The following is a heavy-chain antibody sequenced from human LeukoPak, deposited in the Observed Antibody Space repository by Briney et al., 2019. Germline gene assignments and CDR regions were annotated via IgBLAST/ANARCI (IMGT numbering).Heavy chain of an antibody. CDR3: ARDKNPRGIFGP. D-gene: IGHD3-3*01. V-gene: IGHV1-69*01. J-gene: IGHJ5*02. CDR2: IIPIFGTA. Sequence: SVRVSSKASGGTFSSYAISWVRQAPGQGLEWMGGIIPIFGTANYAQKFQGRVTITADESTSTAYMELSSLRSEDTAVYYCARDKNPRGIFGPWGQGTLVTVSS. CDR1: GGTFSSYA.